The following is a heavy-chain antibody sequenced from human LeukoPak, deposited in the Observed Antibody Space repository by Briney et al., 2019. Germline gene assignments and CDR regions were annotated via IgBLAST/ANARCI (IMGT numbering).Heavy chain of an antibody. CDR3: AQFGPGMAVGDY. J-gene: IGHJ4*02. CDR1: GFTFSTYA. Sequence: GGSLRLSCVASGFTFSTYAMSWVRQAPGKGLEWDSAISSSRTTYYADSVKGRFAISRDNSENTVYLQMNSLRAEDTAVYYCAQFGPGMAVGDYWGQGTLVTVSS. CDR2: ISSSRTT. V-gene: IGHV3-23*01. D-gene: IGHD2-8*01.